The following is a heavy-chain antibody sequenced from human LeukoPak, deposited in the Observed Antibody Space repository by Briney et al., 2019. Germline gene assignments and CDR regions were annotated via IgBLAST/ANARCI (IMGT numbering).Heavy chain of an antibody. CDR1: GYSISSGYY. Sequence: SETLSLTCAVSGYSISSGYYWGWIRQPPGKGLEWIGSIYHSGSTYYNPSLKSRVTISVDTSKNQFSLKLSSVTAADTAVYYCASSDCGTRGWFDPWGQGTLVTVSS. D-gene: IGHD4-17*01. J-gene: IGHJ5*02. CDR3: ASSDCGTRGWFDP. CDR2: IYHSGST. V-gene: IGHV4-38-2*01.